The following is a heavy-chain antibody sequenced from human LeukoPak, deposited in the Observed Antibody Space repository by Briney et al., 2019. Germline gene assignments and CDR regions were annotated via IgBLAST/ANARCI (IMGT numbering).Heavy chain of an antibody. CDR1: GGTFSSYA. V-gene: IGHV1-69*04. CDR3: ARVRRPTVADYFDY. J-gene: IGHJ4*02. CDR2: TIPILGIA. D-gene: IGHD4-23*01. Sequence: SVKASCKASGGTFSSYAISWVRQAPGQGLEWMGRTIPILGIANYAQKFQGRVTITADKSTSTAYMELSSLRSEDTAVYYCARVRRPTVADYFDYWGQGTLVTVSS.